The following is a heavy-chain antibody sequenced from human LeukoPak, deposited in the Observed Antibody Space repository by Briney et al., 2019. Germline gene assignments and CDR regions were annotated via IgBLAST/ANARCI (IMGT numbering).Heavy chain of an antibody. V-gene: IGHV4-61*10. D-gene: IGHD3-16*01. CDR3: ARETSQKGAHYMDV. CDR1: NDSINSGTSF. Sequence: PSETLSLTCTVSNDSINSGTSFWSWIRQPAGKGLEWIGRIYSSGSTNYNPSLKSRVTISVDTSKNQFSLKLSSVTAADTAVYYCARETSQKGAHYMDVWGKGTTVTISS. J-gene: IGHJ6*03. CDR2: IYSSGST.